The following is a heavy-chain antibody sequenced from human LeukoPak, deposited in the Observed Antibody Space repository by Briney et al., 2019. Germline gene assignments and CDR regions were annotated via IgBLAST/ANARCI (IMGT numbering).Heavy chain of an antibody. V-gene: IGHV1-46*01. Sequence: SVRVSCAASGYTFTSYDMHWVRQAPGQGLEWVGVINPSGGSTNYAQKFQGRVTITRDNSTSTVYMQLSSLRAEDTGVYYCARDSGGDDWSGYCDYWGEGTLVTVSS. D-gene: IGHD3-3*01. CDR3: ARDSGGDDWSGYCDY. CDR1: GYTFTSYD. CDR2: INPSGGST. J-gene: IGHJ4*02.